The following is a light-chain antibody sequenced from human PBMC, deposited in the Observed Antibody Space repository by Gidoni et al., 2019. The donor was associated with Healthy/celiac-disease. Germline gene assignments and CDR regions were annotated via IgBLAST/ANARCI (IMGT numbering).Light chain of an antibody. J-gene: IGLJ3*02. V-gene: IGLV2-14*01. Sequence: QSALTQPASVSGFPGQSITISCTGTSSDVGGYNYVSWYQQHPGKAPKLMIYEVSNRPSGVSNRFSGSKSGNTASLTISGLQAEDEADYYCSSYTSSSTRVFGGGTKLTVL. CDR1: SSDVGGYNY. CDR2: EVS. CDR3: SSYTSSSTRV.